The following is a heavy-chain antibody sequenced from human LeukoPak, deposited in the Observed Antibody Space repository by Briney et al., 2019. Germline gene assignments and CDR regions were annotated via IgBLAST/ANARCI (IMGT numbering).Heavy chain of an antibody. CDR1: VYTFTSYD. CDR3: ERVLGPPGLLLWFGELSIGYYYGMDV. J-gene: IGHJ6*02. CDR2: MNANSGNT. Sequence: ASVKVSCKASVYTFTSYDINWGRQSTGQGLEWMGQMNANSGNTGYSQDFQSRVTMTRNTYISTAYMELSSPRSDATALYYCERVLGPPGLLLWFGELSIGYYYGMDVWGQGTTVTVSS. V-gene: IGHV1-8*01. D-gene: IGHD3-10*01.